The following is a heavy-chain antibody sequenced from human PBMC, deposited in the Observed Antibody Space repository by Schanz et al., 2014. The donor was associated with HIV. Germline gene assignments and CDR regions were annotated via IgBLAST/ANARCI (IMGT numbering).Heavy chain of an antibody. J-gene: IGHJ6*02. CDR3: AKEGYGEGYYGMDV. CDR2: IGSGGGRT. D-gene: IGHD4-17*01. V-gene: IGHV3-23*01. CDR1: GFIFSSYG. Sequence: EVQLLESGGGLVQPGGSLRLSCGASGFIFSSYGMSWVRQAPGKGLEWVSLIGSGGGRTYYADSVKGRFTISRDNSKNTLYLQMNSLRAEDTAVYYCAKEGYGEGYYGMDVWGQGTTVTVSS.